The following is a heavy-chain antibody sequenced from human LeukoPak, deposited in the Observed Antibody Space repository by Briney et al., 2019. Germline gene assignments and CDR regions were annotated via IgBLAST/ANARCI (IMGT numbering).Heavy chain of an antibody. CDR1: GFTVSSNY. Sequence: GGSLRLSCAASGFTVSSNYMSWVRQAPGKGLEWVSLIYSGGRTYYADSVKGRFTISRDNSKNTLYLQMNSLRAEDTAVYYCARVMGGFGEFYFDYWGQGTLVTVSS. J-gene: IGHJ4*02. CDR3: ARVMGGFGEFYFDY. V-gene: IGHV3-66*01. D-gene: IGHD3-10*01. CDR2: IYSGGRT.